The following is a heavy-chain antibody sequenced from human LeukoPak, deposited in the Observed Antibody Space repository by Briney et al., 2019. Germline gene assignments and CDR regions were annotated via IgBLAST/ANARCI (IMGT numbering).Heavy chain of an antibody. CDR2: ISSSSSYI. D-gene: IGHD1-1*01. J-gene: IGHJ3*02. CDR3: ARDYNPESI. Sequence: LEWVSSISSSSSYIYYADSVKGRFTISRDNAKNSLYLQMNSLRAEDTAVYYCARDYNPESIWGQGTMVTVSS. V-gene: IGHV3-21*01.